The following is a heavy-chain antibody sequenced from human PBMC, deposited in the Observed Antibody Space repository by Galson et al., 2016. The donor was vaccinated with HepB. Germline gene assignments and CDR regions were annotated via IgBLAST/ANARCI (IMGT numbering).Heavy chain of an antibody. CDR1: GFSLTTSGVA. J-gene: IGHJ3*02. CDR3: AHWPFGIGALCYLGSGFDI. D-gene: IGHD2-8*02. Sequence: PALVKPTQTLTLTCTVSGFSLTTSGVAVGWIRQPPGKALEWLALVYWDGDKRYSPSLNSRLTITKDTSKNQVVLKMTKMDPMDTGTYFCAHWPFGIGALCYLGSGFDIWGQGTTVTASS. CDR2: VYWDGDK. V-gene: IGHV2-5*02.